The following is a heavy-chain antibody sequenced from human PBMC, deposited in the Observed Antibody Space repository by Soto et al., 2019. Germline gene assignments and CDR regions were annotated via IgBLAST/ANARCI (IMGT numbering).Heavy chain of an antibody. J-gene: IGHJ6*02. Sequence: GGSLRLSCAASGLTFSSYSMNWVRQAPGKGLEWVSSISSSSYIYYADSVKGRFTISRDNAKNSLYLQMDSLRAEDTAVYYCARGAGYCSSTSCYMDYYYYYGMDVWGQGTTVTVSS. CDR3: ARGAGYCSSTSCYMDYYYYYGMDV. D-gene: IGHD2-2*01. CDR2: ISSSSYI. V-gene: IGHV3-21*01. CDR1: GLTFSSYS.